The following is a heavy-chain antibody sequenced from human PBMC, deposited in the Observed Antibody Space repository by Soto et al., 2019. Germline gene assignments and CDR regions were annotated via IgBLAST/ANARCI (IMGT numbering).Heavy chain of an antibody. CDR1: GGSISSGGYF. J-gene: IGHJ6*02. CDR2: IYYSGST. Sequence: SETLSLTCTVSGGSISSGGYFWTWIRQPPGKGLEWIGYIYYSGSTYYNPSLKSRVTISVDTSKNQFSLKLSSVTAADTAVYYCARQPGSSSWGFYGMDVWGQGTTVTVSS. D-gene: IGHD6-13*01. CDR3: ARQPGSSSWGFYGMDV. V-gene: IGHV4-39*01.